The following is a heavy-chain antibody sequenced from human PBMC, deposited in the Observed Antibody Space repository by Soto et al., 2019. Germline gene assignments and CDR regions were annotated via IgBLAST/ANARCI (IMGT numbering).Heavy chain of an antibody. J-gene: IGHJ4*02. CDR3: AKGPYYDILTGYYTEPHFDY. D-gene: IGHD3-9*01. Sequence: GGSLRLSCAASGFTFSSYAMSWVRQAPGKGLEWVSAISGSGGSTYYADSVKGRFTISRDNSKDTLYLQMNSLRAEDTAVYYCAKGPYYDILTGYYTEPHFDYWGQGTLVTVSS. V-gene: IGHV3-23*01. CDR1: GFTFSSYA. CDR2: ISGSGGST.